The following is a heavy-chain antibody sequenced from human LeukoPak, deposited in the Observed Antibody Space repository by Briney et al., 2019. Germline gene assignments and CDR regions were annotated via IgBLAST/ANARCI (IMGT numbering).Heavy chain of an antibody. CDR1: GYSFTSYW. CDR3: ARRSLGYCSSPCCPGWYFDL. J-gene: IGHJ2*01. D-gene: IGHD2-2*01. CDR2: IYPGDSDT. V-gene: IGHV5-51*01. Sequence: GESLKISCKGSGYSFTSYWIGWVRQMPGKGLGWMGIIYPGDSDTRYSASFQGQVTNPPDKSISTAYLPWSRLKASGTAIDFRARRSLGYCSSPCCPGWYFDLWGRGTLVTVSS.